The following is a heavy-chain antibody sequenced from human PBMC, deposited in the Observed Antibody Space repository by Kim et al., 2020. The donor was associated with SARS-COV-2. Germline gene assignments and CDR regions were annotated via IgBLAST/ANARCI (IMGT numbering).Heavy chain of an antibody. D-gene: IGHD6-6*01. Sequence: SQTLSLTCAISGDSVSSNSAAWNWIRQSPSRGLEWLGRTYSRSKWYTEYAPSLRSRITINPDTSKNQFSLQLKTVTPDDTAVYYCARGTVAAPLALTDFDYWGQGALVTVAS. CDR2: TYSRSKWYT. V-gene: IGHV6-1*01. J-gene: IGHJ4*02. CDR3: ARGTVAAPLALTDFDY. CDR1: GDSVSSNSAA.